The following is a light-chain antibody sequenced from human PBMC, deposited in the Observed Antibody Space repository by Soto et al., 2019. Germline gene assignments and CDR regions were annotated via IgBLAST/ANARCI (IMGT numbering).Light chain of an antibody. J-gene: IGKJ1*01. CDR3: QQYGRSGT. CDR2: GAS. CDR1: QSISDT. Sequence: EVVMTHSPATLSVSPGGRATLSCRASQSISDTLAWYQQKPGQAPRLLIHGASTRAPGIPDRFSGSGSGTDFTLTISRLEPEDFAVYYCQQYGRSGTFGQGTMMDIK. V-gene: IGKV3-20*01.